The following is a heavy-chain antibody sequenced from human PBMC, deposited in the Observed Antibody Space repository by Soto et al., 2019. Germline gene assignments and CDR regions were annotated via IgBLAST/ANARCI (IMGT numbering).Heavy chain of an antibody. CDR2: ISTIIGIT. J-gene: IGHJ3*02. CDR3: ASPEHLHAFDI. CDR1: GYTFTRSG. Sequence: EASVKVSCKASGYTFTRSGISWVRQAPGQGLEWMGRISTIIGITNYAQKFQGRVTITADKSTSTAYMELSSLRSEDTAVYYCASPEHLHAFDIWGQGTMVTVSS. V-gene: IGHV1-69*04.